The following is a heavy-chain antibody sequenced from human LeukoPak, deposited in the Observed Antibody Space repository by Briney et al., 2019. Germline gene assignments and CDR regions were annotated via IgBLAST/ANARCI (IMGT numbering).Heavy chain of an antibody. CDR3: ARAPFYYDSSGYPYFDG. D-gene: IGHD3-22*01. V-gene: IGHV3-53*01. CDR2: MYTGGST. Sequence: GGSLRLSCAASGFTISTNYMSWVRQAPGKGLEWVSVMYTGGSTYYADSVKGRFTISRDNSKNTLYLQMNSLRAEDTALYYCARAPFYYDSSGYPYFDGWGQGTLVTVSS. J-gene: IGHJ4*02. CDR1: GFTISTNY.